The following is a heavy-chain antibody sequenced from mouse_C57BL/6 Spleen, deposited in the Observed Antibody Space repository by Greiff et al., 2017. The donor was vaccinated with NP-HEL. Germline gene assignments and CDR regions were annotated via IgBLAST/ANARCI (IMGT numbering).Heavy chain of an antibody. CDR1: GYAFTNYL. D-gene: IGHD1-1*01. J-gene: IGHJ1*03. Sequence: VQLQQSGAELVRPGTSVKVSCKASGYAFTNYLIEWVKQRPGQGLEWIGVINPGSGGTNYNEKFKGKATLTADKSSSTAYMQLSSLTSEDSAVYFCARWITTDWYFDVWGTGTTVTVSS. V-gene: IGHV1-54*01. CDR2: INPGSGGT. CDR3: ARWITTDWYFDV.